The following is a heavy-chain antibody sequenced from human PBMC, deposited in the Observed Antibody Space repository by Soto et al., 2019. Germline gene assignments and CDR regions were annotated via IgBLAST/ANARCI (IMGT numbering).Heavy chain of an antibody. D-gene: IGHD2-2*01. Sequence: SETLSLTCTVSGGSISSYYWSWIRQPPGKGLEWIGYIYYSGSTNYNPSLKSRVTISVDTSKNQFSLKLSSVTAADTAVYYCARGLEYQLLSMDWFDPWGQGTLVTVSS. CDR3: ARGLEYQLLSMDWFDP. CDR2: IYYSGST. V-gene: IGHV4-59*01. CDR1: GGSISSYY. J-gene: IGHJ5*02.